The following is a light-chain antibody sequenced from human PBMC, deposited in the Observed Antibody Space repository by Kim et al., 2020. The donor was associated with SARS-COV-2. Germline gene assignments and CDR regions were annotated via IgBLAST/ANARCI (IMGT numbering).Light chain of an antibody. CDR2: GAS. V-gene: IGKV3-20*01. CDR1: QSVSHIH. J-gene: IGKJ2*01. CDR3: QVYGNSAYT. Sequence: SPGESDTLCCRARQSVSHIHIAVYQQTPGQAHRLLICGASSRDTDITERLCRCGCGTDFTHTMSSLEPEDFAVYYCQVYGNSAYTCGRGNEVEL.